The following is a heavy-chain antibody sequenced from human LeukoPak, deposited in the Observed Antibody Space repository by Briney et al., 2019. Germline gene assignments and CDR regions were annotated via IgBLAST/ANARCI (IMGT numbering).Heavy chain of an antibody. V-gene: IGHV3-66*03. CDR3: ARVQGGGYRTADY. CDR1: GFTVSSNS. Sequence: GGSLRLSCTVSGFTVSSNSMSWVRQAPGKGLEWVSFIYSDNTHYSDSVKGRFTISRDNSKNTLYPQMNSLRSEDTAMYYCARVQGGGYRTADYWGQGTLVTVSS. CDR2: IYSDNT. D-gene: IGHD6-19*01. J-gene: IGHJ4*02.